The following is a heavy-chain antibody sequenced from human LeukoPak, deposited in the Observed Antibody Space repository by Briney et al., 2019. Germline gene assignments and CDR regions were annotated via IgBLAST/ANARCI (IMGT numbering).Heavy chain of an antibody. CDR2: IYSGGST. V-gene: IGHV3-53*01. CDR1: GFAVSSNY. CDR3: ARDKSVAGQYAFDI. D-gene: IGHD6-19*01. Sequence: GGSLRLSCAASGFAVSSNYMSWVRQAPGKGLEGGSVIYSGGSTYYADSVKGRFTISRDNSKNTLYLQMNSLRSEDTAVYYCARDKSVAGQYAFDIWGQGTMVTVSS. J-gene: IGHJ3*02.